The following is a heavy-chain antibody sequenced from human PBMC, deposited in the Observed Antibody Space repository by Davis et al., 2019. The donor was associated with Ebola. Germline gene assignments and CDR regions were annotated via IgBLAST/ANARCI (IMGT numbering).Heavy chain of an antibody. CDR1: GLTFSHYG. D-gene: IGHD3-10*01. V-gene: IGHV3-23*01. Sequence: GESLKISCVVSGLTFSHYGMAWVRQAPGKGLEWVSSISFNGAGTHYADSVKGRFTISRDKSKSTLALQMNSLRAEDTAVYYCAKERTDYYGSGKRFDYWGLGTLVTVSS. J-gene: IGHJ4*02. CDR3: AKERTDYYGSGKRFDY. CDR2: ISFNGAGT.